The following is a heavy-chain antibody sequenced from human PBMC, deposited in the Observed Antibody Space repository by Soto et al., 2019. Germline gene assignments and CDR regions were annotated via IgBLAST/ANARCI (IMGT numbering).Heavy chain of an antibody. V-gene: IGHV3-9*01. Sequence: PGGSLRLSCAASGSTFGDYVMHGVRQAPGKGPEWVSGISWNSGMIGYADSVKGRFTISRDNAKNSLYLQMNSLRVDDTAIYYCAKGDASSWDWGPRTLVTVSS. CDR1: GSTFGDYV. CDR2: ISWNSGMI. D-gene: IGHD6-13*01. J-gene: IGHJ4*02. CDR3: AKGDASSWD.